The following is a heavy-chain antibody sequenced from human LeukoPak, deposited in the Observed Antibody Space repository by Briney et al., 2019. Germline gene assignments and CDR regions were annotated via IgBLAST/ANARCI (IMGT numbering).Heavy chain of an antibody. CDR3: ARGGRNDFWSGYYDY. Sequence: SVKVSCKASGGTFSSYAISWVRQAPGQGLEWMGGIIPIFGTANYAQKFQGRVTITTDESTSTAYMELSSLRSEDTAVYYCARGGRNDFWSGYYDYWGQGTLVNVSS. CDR2: IIPIFGTA. V-gene: IGHV1-69*05. D-gene: IGHD3-3*01. J-gene: IGHJ4*02. CDR1: GGTFSSYA.